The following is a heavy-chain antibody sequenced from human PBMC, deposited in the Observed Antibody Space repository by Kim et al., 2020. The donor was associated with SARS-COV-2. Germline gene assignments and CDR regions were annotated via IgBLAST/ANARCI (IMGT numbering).Heavy chain of an antibody. CDR2: ISRGSNAR. J-gene: IGHJ5*02. CDR3: ARDLHGDNWNYPFGP. CDR1: GFSFSDYS. D-gene: IGHD1-7*01. Sequence: GGSLRLSCVASGFSFSDYSMNWVRRAPGKGLEWVSFISRGSNARYYAASVEGRFTISRDNAKNSLYLQMNSLRDEDTAVNYCARDLHGDNWNYPFGPWG. V-gene: IGHV3-48*02.